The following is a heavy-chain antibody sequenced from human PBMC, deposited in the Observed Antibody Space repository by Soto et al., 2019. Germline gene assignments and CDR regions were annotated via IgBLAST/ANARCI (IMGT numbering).Heavy chain of an antibody. V-gene: IGHV3-23*01. D-gene: IGHD6-13*01. CDR1: GFTFSDYA. CDR3: AKNGASSKTWYMWYYALDV. Sequence: GGSLRLSCAVSGFTFSDYAMTWVRQAPGKGLEWVAGISSSGGNTYYADSVKGRFTITRDNSKNTLSLQMDSLRAEDTAVYYCAKNGASSKTWYMWYYALDVWGQGTTVTVSS. CDR2: ISSSGGNT. J-gene: IGHJ6*02.